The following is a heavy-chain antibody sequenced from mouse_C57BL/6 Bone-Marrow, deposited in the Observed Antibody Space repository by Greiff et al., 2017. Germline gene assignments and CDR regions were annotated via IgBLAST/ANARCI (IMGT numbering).Heavy chain of an antibody. CDR3: TRRGSSYNY. J-gene: IGHJ2*01. Sequence: QVQLKESGAELVRPGASVTLSCKASGYTFTDYEMHWVKQTPVHGLAWIGAIDPETGGTAYNQKFKGKAILTADKSSSTAYMELRSLTSEDSAVYYCTRRGSSYNYWGQGTTLTVSS. D-gene: IGHD1-1*01. V-gene: IGHV1-15*01. CDR2: IDPETGGT. CDR1: GYTFTDYE.